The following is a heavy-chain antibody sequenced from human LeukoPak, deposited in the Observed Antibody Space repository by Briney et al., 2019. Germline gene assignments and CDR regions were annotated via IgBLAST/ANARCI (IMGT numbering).Heavy chain of an antibody. J-gene: IGHJ4*02. V-gene: IGHV3-23*01. CDR1: GFTFSSYA. D-gene: IGHD3-9*01. Sequence: GSLRLSCAASGFTFSSYAMNWVRQAPGKGLEWVSTVSGSGTITYYAGSVKGRFTISRDNPKNTLYLQMNSLRAEDTAVYYCAKADSYYDLLTCFDFWGQGTLVTVSS. CDR2: VSGSGTIT. CDR3: AKADSYYDLLTCFDF.